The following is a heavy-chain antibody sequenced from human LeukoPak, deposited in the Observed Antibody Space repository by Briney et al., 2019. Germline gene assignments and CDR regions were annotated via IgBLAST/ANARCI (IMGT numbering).Heavy chain of an antibody. CDR1: GGTFSSYA. CDR3: AIHSSSWDYHFDY. J-gene: IGHJ4*02. V-gene: IGHV1-69*05. D-gene: IGHD6-13*01. CDR2: IIPIFGTA. Sequence: SVKVSCKASGGTFSSYAISWVRQAPGQGLEWMGRIIPIFGTANYAQKFQGRVTITTDESTSTAYMELSSLRSEDTAVYYCAIHSSSWDYHFDYWGQGTLVTVSS.